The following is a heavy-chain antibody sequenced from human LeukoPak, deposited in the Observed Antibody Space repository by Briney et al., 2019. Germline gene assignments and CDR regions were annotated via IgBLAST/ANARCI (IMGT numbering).Heavy chain of an antibody. CDR1: GFTFSSYG. V-gene: IGHV3-23*01. Sequence: GGSLRLSCAASGFTFSSYGMSWVRQAPGKGLEWVSAISGSGGSTYYADSVKGRFTISRDDSKNTLYLQMNSLRAEDTAVYYCAKANNMVRGAPDAFDIWGQGTMVTVSS. D-gene: IGHD3-10*01. J-gene: IGHJ3*02. CDR2: ISGSGGST. CDR3: AKANNMVRGAPDAFDI.